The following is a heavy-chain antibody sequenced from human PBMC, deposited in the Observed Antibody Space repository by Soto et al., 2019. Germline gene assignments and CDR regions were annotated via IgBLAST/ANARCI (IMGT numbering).Heavy chain of an antibody. V-gene: IGHV3-30*18. J-gene: IGHJ4*02. CDR1: GFTFSSYG. CDR2: ISYDGSNK. D-gene: IGHD6-19*01. CDR3: AKDPVAPYSSGWYYFDY. Sequence: SGGSLRLSCAASGFTFSSYGMHWVRQAPGKGLEWVAVISYDGSNKYYADSVKGRFTISRDNSKNTLYLQMNSLRAEDTAVYYCAKDPVAPYSSGWYYFDYWGQGTLVTVSS.